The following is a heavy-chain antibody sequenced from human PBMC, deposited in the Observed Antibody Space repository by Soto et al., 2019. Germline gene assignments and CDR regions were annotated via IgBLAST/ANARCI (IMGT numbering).Heavy chain of an antibody. Sequence: EVQLLESGGGLVQPGGSLRLSCAASGFTFSSYAMSWVRQAPGKGLEWVSAISGSGGSTYYADSVKGRFTISRDNSKNPLDLQMNSLRAEDTAVYYCAKDWLAVRGEPPTDWGQGTLVTVSS. D-gene: IGHD3-10*01. CDR2: ISGSGGST. V-gene: IGHV3-23*01. CDR1: GFTFSSYA. J-gene: IGHJ4*02. CDR3: AKDWLAVRGEPPTD.